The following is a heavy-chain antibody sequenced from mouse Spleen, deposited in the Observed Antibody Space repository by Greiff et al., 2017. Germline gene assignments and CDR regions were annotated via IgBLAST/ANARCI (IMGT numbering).Heavy chain of an antibody. V-gene: IGHV5-17*01. CDR3: ADGYDGSWFAY. J-gene: IGHJ3*01. CDR2: ISSGSSTI. D-gene: IGHD2-2*01. CDR1: GFTFSDYG. Sequence: EVMLVESGGGLVKPGGSLKLSCAASGFTFSDYGMHWVRQAPEKGLEWVAYISSGSSTIYYADTVKGRFTISRDNAKNTLFLQMTSLRSEDTAMYYCADGYDGSWFAYWGQGTLVTVSA.